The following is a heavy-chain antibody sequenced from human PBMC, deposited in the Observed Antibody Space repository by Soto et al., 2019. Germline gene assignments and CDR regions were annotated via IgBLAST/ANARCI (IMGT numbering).Heavy chain of an antibody. Sequence: PSDTLSLTCTVSGGSISTYYWSWIRQVPGKGLEWIRNTHKNGRTNYISRPSLKSTVTISVDTYKNQFSMTLRSVTAADTAVYFCARAKEHTDXAFLGYWGQGIXVXV. CDR3: ARAKEHTDXAFLGY. D-gene: IGHD1-1*01. CDR1: GGSISTYY. J-gene: IGHJ4*02. V-gene: IGHV4-59*01. CDR2: THKNGRT.